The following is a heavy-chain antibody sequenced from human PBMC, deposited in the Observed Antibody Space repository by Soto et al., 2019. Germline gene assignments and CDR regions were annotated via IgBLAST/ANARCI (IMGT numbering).Heavy chain of an antibody. J-gene: IGHJ6*02. CDR1: GFTFSSYG. CDR2: ISYDGSNK. V-gene: IGHV3-30*18. D-gene: IGHD3-10*01. Sequence: PGGSLRLSCAASGFTFSSYGMHWVRQAPGKGLEWVAVISYDGSNKYYADSVKGRFTISRDNSKNTLYLQMHSLRAEDTAVYYCAKSRVRGVIKGYGMDVWGQGTTVTVSS. CDR3: AKSRVRGVIKGYGMDV.